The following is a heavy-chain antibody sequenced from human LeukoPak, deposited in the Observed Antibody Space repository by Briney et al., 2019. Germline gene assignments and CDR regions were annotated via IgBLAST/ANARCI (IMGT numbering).Heavy chain of an antibody. V-gene: IGHV1-18*01. CDR3: AREEDSDYAFDI. Sequence: ASVKVSCKASGYTFTSYGISWVRQAPGQGLEWMGWISAYNGNTNYAQKLQGRVTMTTDKSTSTAYMELSSLRSEDTAVYYCAREEDSDYAFDIWGQGTMVTVSS. CDR1: GYTFTSYG. J-gene: IGHJ3*02. D-gene: IGHD1-26*01. CDR2: ISAYNGNT.